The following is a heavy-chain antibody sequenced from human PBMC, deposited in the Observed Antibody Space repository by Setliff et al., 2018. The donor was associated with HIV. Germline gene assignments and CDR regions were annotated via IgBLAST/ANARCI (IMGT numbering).Heavy chain of an antibody. CDR3: ARGKTWLRFLDY. D-gene: IGHD5-12*01. J-gene: IGHJ4*02. V-gene: IGHV1-18*01. CDR2: INTHSGYT. CDR1: GYTFNNYG. Sequence: ASVKVSCKASGYTFNNYGISWVRQAPGQGLGRMGWINTHSGYTNYAQNVQGRVTVTMDTSTSTAYMELRSLKSDDTAVYYCARGKTWLRFLDYWGQGTLVTVSS.